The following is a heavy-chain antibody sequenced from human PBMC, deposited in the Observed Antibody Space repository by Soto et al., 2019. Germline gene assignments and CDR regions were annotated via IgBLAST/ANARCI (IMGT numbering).Heavy chain of an antibody. CDR3: ASARYFDWSPGWFDP. D-gene: IGHD3-9*01. Sequence: SETLSLTCTVSGGSISSGGYYWSWIRQHPGKGLEWIGDIYYSGSTYYNPSLKRRVTISVDTSKNQFSLKLSSVTAADTAVYYCASARYFDWSPGWFDPWGQGTLLTVSS. V-gene: IGHV4-31*03. J-gene: IGHJ5*02. CDR1: GGSISSGGYY. CDR2: IYYSGST.